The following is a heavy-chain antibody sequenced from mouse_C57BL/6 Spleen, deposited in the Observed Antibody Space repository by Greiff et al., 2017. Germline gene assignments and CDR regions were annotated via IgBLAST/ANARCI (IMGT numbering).Heavy chain of an antibody. Sequence: QVQLKESGPELVKPGASVKISCKASGYAFSSSWMNWVKQRPGKGLEWIGRIYPGDGDTNYNGKFKGKATLTADKSSSTAYMQLSSLPSEDSAVYFCANSNYEAMDYWGQGTSVTVSS. CDR1: GYAFSSSW. J-gene: IGHJ4*01. V-gene: IGHV1-82*01. D-gene: IGHD2-5*01. CDR2: IYPGDGDT. CDR3: ANSNYEAMDY.